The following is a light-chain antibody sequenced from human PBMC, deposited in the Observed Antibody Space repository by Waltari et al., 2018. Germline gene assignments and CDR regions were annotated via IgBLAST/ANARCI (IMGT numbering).Light chain of an antibody. V-gene: IGLV2-8*01. CDR1: SSDVGGYDY. Sequence: QSALTQPPSASGSPGQSVTISCTGTSSDVGGYDYVSWYQQHPGKAPKLMIYEVNKRPSGGPDRFSGSKSVNTASLTVSGLQAEDEAYYYCSSYAGSTLMFGGGTKLTVL. CDR3: SSYAGSTLM. CDR2: EVN. J-gene: IGLJ3*02.